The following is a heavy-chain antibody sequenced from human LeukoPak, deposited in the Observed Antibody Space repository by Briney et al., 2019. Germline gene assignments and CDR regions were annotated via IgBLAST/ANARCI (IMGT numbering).Heavy chain of an antibody. CDR3: ARQGYSSGWYPNWFDP. J-gene: IGHJ5*02. D-gene: IGHD6-19*01. Sequence: SETLSLTCTVSGGSISSSSYYWSWIRQPPGKGLEWIGYIYYSGSTNYNPSLKSRVTISVDTSKNQFSLKLSSVTAADTAVYYCARQGYSSGWYPNWFDPWGQGTLVTVSS. CDR1: GGSISSSSYY. V-gene: IGHV4-61*01. CDR2: IYYSGST.